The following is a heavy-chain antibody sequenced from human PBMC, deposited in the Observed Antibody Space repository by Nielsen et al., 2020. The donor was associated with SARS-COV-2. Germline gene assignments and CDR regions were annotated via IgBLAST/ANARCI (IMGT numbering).Heavy chain of an antibody. D-gene: IGHD6-13*01. CDR2: FDPEDGET. V-gene: IGHV1-24*01. CDR1: GYTLTELS. CDR3: AIQYSSSWYRGVGY. J-gene: IGHJ4*01. Sequence: ASVKVSCKVSGYTLTELSMHWVRQAPGKGLEWMGGFDPEDGETIYAQKFQGRVTMTEDTSTDTAYMELSSLRSEDTAVYYCAIQYSSSWYRGVGYWGHGTLVTVSS.